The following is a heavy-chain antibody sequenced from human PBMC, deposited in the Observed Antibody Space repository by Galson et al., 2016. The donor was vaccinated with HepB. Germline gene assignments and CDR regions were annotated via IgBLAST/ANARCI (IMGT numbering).Heavy chain of an antibody. V-gene: IGHV4-31*03. CDR2: MHYSGST. Sequence: TLSLTCTVSGGSISSGGYYWSWIRQHPGKGLECIGFMHYSGSTYYRPSLTSRVTISSDTSKNQFSLILSSVTAADTAVYYCARGLLAAPGMVDWFDPWGRGTLVTVSS. CDR3: ARGLLAAPGMVDWFDP. D-gene: IGHD6-13*01. CDR1: GGSISSGGYY. J-gene: IGHJ5*02.